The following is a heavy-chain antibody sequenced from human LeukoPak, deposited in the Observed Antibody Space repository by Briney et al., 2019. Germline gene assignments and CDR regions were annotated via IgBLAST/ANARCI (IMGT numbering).Heavy chain of an antibody. J-gene: IGHJ4*02. V-gene: IGHV4-59*08. Sequence: KASETLSLTCTVSGGSISSDYWNWIRQPPGKGLEWIGYIYYSGSTYYNPSLESRVTISLDTSKNQFSLKLSSVTAADTAVYYCARRIVRGDYYSDDSWGQGTLVTVSS. D-gene: IGHD3-22*01. CDR2: IYYSGST. CDR3: ARRIVRGDYYSDDS. CDR1: GGSISSDY.